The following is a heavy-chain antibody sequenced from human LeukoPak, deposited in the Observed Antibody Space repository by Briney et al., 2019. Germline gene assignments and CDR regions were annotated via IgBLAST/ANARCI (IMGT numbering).Heavy chain of an antibody. Sequence: GRSLRLSCAASKFSFSSYGMHWVRQAPGKGLEWVAVIWNDGSKKNYAESVKGRFTISRDNSKNTLYLQVNNLRAEDTAVYYCARDRISGGLEFDSWGQGTLSPSPQ. D-gene: IGHD2-15*01. J-gene: IGHJ5*01. CDR3: ARDRISGGLEFDS. CDR2: IWNDGSKK. CDR1: KFSFSSYG. V-gene: IGHV3-33*01.